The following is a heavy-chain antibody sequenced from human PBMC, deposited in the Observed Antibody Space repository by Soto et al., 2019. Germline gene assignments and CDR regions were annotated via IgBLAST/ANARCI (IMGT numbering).Heavy chain of an antibody. CDR1: GFAFRTYA. CDR2: IWGSGDRT. D-gene: IGHD2-21*02. Sequence: GSLRLSCGASGFAFRTYAMAWFRQAPGKGLEWVSGIWGSGDRTFYADSVKGRFTISRDNSRNTLYLQMYSLTAEDTALYYCAKTGPYCGGDCSRYFYGMDVWGQGTTVTVSS. CDR3: AKTGPYCGGDCSRYFYGMDV. V-gene: IGHV3-23*01. J-gene: IGHJ6*02.